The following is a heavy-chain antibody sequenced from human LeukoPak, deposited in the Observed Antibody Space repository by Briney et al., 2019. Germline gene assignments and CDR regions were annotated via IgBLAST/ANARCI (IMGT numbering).Heavy chain of an antibody. Sequence: PSETLSLTCAVYGGSFSGYYWSWIRQPPGKGLEWIGEINHSGSTNYNPSLKSRVTISVDTSKNQFSLKLSSVTAADTAVYYCASSTHHHAVANTGDYWGQGTLVTVSS. D-gene: IGHD6-19*01. CDR2: INHSGST. CDR1: GGSFSGYY. CDR3: ASSTHHHAVANTGDY. J-gene: IGHJ4*02. V-gene: IGHV4-34*01.